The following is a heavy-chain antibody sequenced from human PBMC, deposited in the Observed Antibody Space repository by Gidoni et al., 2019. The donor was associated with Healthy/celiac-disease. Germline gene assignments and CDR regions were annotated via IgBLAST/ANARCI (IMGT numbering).Heavy chain of an antibody. Sequence: QVPLAPSGAEVKKPGCTVSVSCKSAGAPVSSYAVSWVRQAPGQGLEWMGGIISIFSTANYAQKFQGRVTITADKSTSTAFMALSSLRSEDTAVYSCARAGHYYGSGRYAFDIWGQGTMVTVSS. J-gene: IGHJ3*02. V-gene: IGHV1-69*06. CDR2: IISIFSTA. D-gene: IGHD3-10*01. CDR3: ARAGHYYGSGRYAFDI. CDR1: GAPVSSYA.